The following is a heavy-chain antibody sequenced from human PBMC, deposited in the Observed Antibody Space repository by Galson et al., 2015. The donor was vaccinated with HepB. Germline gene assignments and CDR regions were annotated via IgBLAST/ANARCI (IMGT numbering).Heavy chain of an antibody. D-gene: IGHD5-12*01. CDR2: INYSGKT. Sequence: ETLSLTCTVSGVSVTIDSYYWSWIRQPPGKGLQWIGYINYSGKTNYNPSLKSRVTISLDTSNNQFSLKLSSVTAADTAVYYCARDLGKNSDYDYGIDHWGQGTLVTVSS. J-gene: IGHJ4*02. CDR1: GVSVTIDSYY. CDR3: ARDLGKNSDYDYGIDH. V-gene: IGHV4-61*01.